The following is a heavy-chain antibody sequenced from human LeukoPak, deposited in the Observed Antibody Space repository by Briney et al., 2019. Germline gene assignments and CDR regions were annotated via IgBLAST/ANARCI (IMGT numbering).Heavy chain of an antibody. D-gene: IGHD6-19*01. J-gene: IGHJ5*02. CDR2: IWYDGSNK. Sequence: PGRSLRLSCAASGFTFSSYGMHWVRQAPGKGLEWVAVIWYDGSNKYYADSVKGRFTISRDNSKNTLYLQMNSLRAEDTAVYYCARDREKLAVAGSFILDPWGQGTLVTVSS. CDR1: GFTFSSYG. V-gene: IGHV3-33*01. CDR3: ARDREKLAVAGSFILDP.